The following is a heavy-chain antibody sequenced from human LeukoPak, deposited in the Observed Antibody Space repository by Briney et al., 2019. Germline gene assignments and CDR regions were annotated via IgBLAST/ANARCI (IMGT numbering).Heavy chain of an antibody. J-gene: IGHJ4*02. CDR1: GDAVSSDY. CDR3: ARHNPKSLGNFDY. D-gene: IGHD1-14*01. V-gene: IGHV4-59*08. Sequence: SETLSLTCTVSGDAVSSDYWSWVRQPPGKGLEWIAYISYSGNTNYNPSLKSRVTISVDTSRNQVSLKLKSVTAADTAVFYCARHNPKSLGNFDYWGRGTLVSVSS. CDR2: ISYSGNT.